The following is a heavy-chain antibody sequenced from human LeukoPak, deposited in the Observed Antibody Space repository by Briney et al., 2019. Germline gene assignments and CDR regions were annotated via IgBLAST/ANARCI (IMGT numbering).Heavy chain of an antibody. CDR2: INPNSGGT. J-gene: IGHJ4*02. CDR3: ARGLIAVADPIDY. Sequence: ASVKVSCKASGYTFIGYYMHWVRQAPGQGLEWMGWINPNSGGTNYAQKFQGRVTMTRDTSISTAYMELSRLRSDDTAVYYCARGLIAVADPIDYWGQGTLVTVSS. V-gene: IGHV1-2*02. CDR1: GYTFIGYY. D-gene: IGHD6-19*01.